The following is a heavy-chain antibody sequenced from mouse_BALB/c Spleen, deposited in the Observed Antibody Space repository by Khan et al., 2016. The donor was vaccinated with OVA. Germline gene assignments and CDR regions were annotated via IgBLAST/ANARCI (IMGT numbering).Heavy chain of an antibody. CDR3: ARAGWDVFAY. CDR1: GYTFTDYV. Sequence: QVQLQQSGPELVKPGASVKMSCKASGYTFTDYVMNWVKQRNGQGLEWIGQIYPGSDSTYYTEKFKGKATLTADRSSSTAYMQLSNLTSEDSAVYVCARAGWDVFAYWGQGTLVTVSA. CDR2: IYPGSDST. D-gene: IGHD4-1*01. J-gene: IGHJ3*01. V-gene: IGHV1-77*01.